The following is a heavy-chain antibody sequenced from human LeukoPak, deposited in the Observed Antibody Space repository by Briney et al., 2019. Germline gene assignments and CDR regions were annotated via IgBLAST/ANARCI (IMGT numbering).Heavy chain of an antibody. V-gene: IGHV3-53*01. CDR3: ARGLTCSGGSCRGDDAFDI. D-gene: IGHD2-15*01. CDR1: GFTFSSYA. J-gene: IGHJ3*02. CDR2: IYSGGST. Sequence: PGRSLRLSCAASGFTFSSYAMHWVRQAPGKGLEWVSVIYSGGSTYYADSVKGRFTISRDNSKNTLYLQMNSLRAEDTAVYYCARGLTCSGGSCRGDDAFDIWGQGTMVTVSS.